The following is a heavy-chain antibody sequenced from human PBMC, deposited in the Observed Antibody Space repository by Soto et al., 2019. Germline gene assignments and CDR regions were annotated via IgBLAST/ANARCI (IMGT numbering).Heavy chain of an antibody. CDR3: TRGSGGRTGYGMEV. D-gene: IGHD2-15*01. Sequence: QVQLQESGPGLVKPSATLSLTCTVYGGSISGFYWSWIRQPPGKGLEWIGYFYYSGSTNYNPSLKSRVTIFVDTSKNQVSLKLSSVTAADTAVYYCTRGSGGRTGYGMEVWGQGTTVTVSS. V-gene: IGHV4-59*01. J-gene: IGHJ6*02. CDR1: GGSISGFY. CDR2: FYYSGST.